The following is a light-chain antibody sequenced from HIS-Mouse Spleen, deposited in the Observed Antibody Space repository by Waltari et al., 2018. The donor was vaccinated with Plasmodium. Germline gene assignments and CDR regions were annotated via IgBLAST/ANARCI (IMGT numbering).Light chain of an antibody. CDR3: YSTDSSGNHRV. CDR1: ALPTKY. V-gene: IGLV3-10*01. CDR2: EDS. Sequence: SYDLTQPPSVSVSPVQTARIPCSGYALPTKYAYWYQQKSGQAPVLVIYEDSKRPSGIPERFSGSSSGTMATLTISGAQVEDEADYYCYSTDSSGNHRVFGGGTKLTVL. J-gene: IGLJ3*02.